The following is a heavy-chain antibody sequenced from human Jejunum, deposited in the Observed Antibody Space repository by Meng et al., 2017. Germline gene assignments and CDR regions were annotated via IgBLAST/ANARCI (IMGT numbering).Heavy chain of an antibody. CDR2: INDSGST. J-gene: IGHJ4*02. Sequence: QVKLQHWGAGMLTPSETLSLTCAVYCGSISDYYWTWIRQPPGKGLEWIGEINDSGSTNYNPSLKSRVTISVDTSKSQFYLRVSSVTAADTAVYYCARGNEYSNYGADFWGQGTLVTVSS. D-gene: IGHD4-11*01. CDR3: ARGNEYSNYGADF. CDR1: CGSISDYY. V-gene: IGHV4-34*01.